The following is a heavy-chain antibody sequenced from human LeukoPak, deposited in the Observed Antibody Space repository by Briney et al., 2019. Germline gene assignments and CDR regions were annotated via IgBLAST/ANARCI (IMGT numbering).Heavy chain of an antibody. CDR1: GGSFSGYY. CDR3: ASIAARSGYCYYYGMDV. CDR2: INHSGST. J-gene: IGHJ6*02. V-gene: IGHV4-34*01. Sequence: SETLSLTCAVYGGSFSGYYWSWIRQPPGKGLEWIGEINHSGSTNYNPSLKSRVTISVDTSKNQFSLKLSSVTAADTAVYYCASIAARSGYCYYYGMDVWGQGTTVTVSS. D-gene: IGHD6-6*01.